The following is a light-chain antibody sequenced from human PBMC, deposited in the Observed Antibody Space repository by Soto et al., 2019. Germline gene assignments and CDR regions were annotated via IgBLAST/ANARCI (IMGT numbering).Light chain of an antibody. V-gene: IGKV3-15*01. CDR3: QQYNNWRT. Sequence: EIVLTQSPATLSLSPGERATLSCRASQSVSSYLAWYQQKPGQAPRLLIYGASTRATGIPARFSGSGSGTEFILTISSLQSEDFAVYYCQQYNNWRTFGQGTKVEIK. CDR1: QSVSSY. CDR2: GAS. J-gene: IGKJ1*01.